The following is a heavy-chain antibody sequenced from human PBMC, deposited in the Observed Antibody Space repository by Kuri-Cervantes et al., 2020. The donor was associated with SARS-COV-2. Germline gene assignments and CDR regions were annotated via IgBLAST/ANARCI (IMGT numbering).Heavy chain of an antibody. D-gene: IGHD3-3*01. V-gene: IGHV3-21*01. CDR3: ARAHTFLEWSSDAFDI. J-gene: IGHJ3*02. CDR2: ISSSSSYI. CDR1: GFTFSSYS. Sequence: GESLKISCAASGFTFSSYSMNWVRQAPGKGLEWVSSISSSSSYIYYADSVKGRFTISRDNSKNTLYLQMNSLGAEDTAVYYCARAHTFLEWSSDAFDIWGQGTMVTVSS.